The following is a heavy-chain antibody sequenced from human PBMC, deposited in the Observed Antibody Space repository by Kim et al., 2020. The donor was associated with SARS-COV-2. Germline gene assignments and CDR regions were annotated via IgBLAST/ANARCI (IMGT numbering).Heavy chain of an antibody. CDR3: ARGELKVGFTVIGTKYYYYMDL. CDR1: GGSFSGYY. CDR2: INHSGST. J-gene: IGHJ6*03. D-gene: IGHD3-22*01. V-gene: IGHV4-34*01. Sequence: SGTLSLTCAVYGGSFSGYYWSWIRQPPGKGLEWIGEINHSGSTNYNPSLKSRVTISVDTSKNQFSLKLSSVTAADTAVYYCARGELKVGFTVIGTKYYYYMDLGGKGTTVTVSS.